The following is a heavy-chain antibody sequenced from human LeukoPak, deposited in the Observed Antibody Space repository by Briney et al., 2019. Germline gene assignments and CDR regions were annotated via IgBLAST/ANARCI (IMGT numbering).Heavy chain of an antibody. CDR1: GFTFGKYW. CDR3: TRDRQGPRLYEMDI. D-gene: IGHD2-8*01. Sequence: GGSLRLSCVASGFTFGKYWMSWVRQAPGKGPEWVANIKVDGSEIYYVDSVKGRFTISRDNAKNSLYLQMNSLRAEDTAVYYCTRDRQGPRLYEMDIWGQGTTVTVSS. J-gene: IGHJ6*02. CDR2: IKVDGSEI. V-gene: IGHV3-7*01.